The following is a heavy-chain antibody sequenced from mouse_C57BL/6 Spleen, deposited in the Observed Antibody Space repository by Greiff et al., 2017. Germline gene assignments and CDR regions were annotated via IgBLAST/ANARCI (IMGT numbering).Heavy chain of an antibody. J-gene: IGHJ3*01. CDR1: GYTFTDYY. CDR3: AGSYDGYYGLFAY. CDR2: INPNNGGT. D-gene: IGHD2-3*01. Sequence: VQLQQSGPELVKPGASVKISCKASGYTFTDYYMNWVKQSPGKSLEWIGDINPNNGGTSYNQKFKGKATLTVDTSSSTAYMELRSLTSEDSAVYYCAGSYDGYYGLFAYCGQGTLVTVSA. V-gene: IGHV1-26*01.